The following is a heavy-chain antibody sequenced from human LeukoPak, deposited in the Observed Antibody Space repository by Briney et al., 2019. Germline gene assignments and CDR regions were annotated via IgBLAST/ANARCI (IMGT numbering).Heavy chain of an antibody. D-gene: IGHD4-23*01. Sequence: SGTLSLTCTVSGGTLSSYYRSWVRQPPGKGLEWVGYIYYSGGTKYNPSLTSGVTISLEKTKNQSPLTLSYVAGADTAVYYFARTMTTVVTTTSWLYPCGEGTLVTVSS. CDR1: GGTLSSYY. J-gene: IGHJ5*02. CDR2: IYYSGGT. CDR3: ARTMTTVVTTTSWLYP. V-gene: IGHV4-59*01.